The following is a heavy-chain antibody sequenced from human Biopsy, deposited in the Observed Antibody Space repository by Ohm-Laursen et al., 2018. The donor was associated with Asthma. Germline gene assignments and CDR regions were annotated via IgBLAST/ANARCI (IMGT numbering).Heavy chain of an antibody. D-gene: IGHD5-12*01. CDR2: ILSDGGEP. CDR3: ASESYLRGFGHTRDL. CDR1: GFTFRHYA. J-gene: IGHJ5*02. V-gene: IGHV3-33*01. Sequence: SLRLSCTASGFTFRHYALHWVRQAPGKGLEWVAFILSDGGEPSYADSVKGRFSISRDNSKSTVYLQMNSLRAGDTAVYYCASESYLRGFGHTRDLWGQGTQVTFS.